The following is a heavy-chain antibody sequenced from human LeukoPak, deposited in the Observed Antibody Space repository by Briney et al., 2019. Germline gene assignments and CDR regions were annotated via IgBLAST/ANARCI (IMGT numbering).Heavy chain of an antibody. CDR1: GFTFSDRS. D-gene: IGHD4-23*01. CDR2: ISTSDRRV. Sequence: GGSLRLSCIGSGFTFSDRSMAWIRQRPGKGLEWLSYISTSDRRVYLADSVKGRFTVSRDDARKSLFLQTNSLRPDDTAVYYCARDRAVGASDSYDLWGPGTMVIVSS. CDR3: ARDRAVGASDSYDL. V-gene: IGHV3-11*04. J-gene: IGHJ3*01.